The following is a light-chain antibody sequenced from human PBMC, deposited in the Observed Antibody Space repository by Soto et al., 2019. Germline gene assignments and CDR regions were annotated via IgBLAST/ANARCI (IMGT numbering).Light chain of an antibody. V-gene: IGKV3-20*01. CDR3: QQYGSSPRT. J-gene: IGKJ1*01. CDR1: QSASSSY. CDR2: GAS. Sequence: EIVLTQSPGTLSLSPGERATLSCRASQSASSSYLAWYQQKPGQAPRLLIYGASSRATGIPDRFSGSGSGKDFTLTISRLEPEDFAVYYCQQYGSSPRTFGQGTKVDIK.